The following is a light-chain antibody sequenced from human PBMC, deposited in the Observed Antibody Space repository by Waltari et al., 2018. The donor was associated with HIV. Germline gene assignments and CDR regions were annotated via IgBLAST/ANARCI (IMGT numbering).Light chain of an antibody. Sequence: QSALTQPASVSGSPGQSITISCTGTSSDVGTYSLVFWYQHHPDKAPKLMIYEGKKRPSGVSNRFSGSKSGNTASLTIAGLQAEDEADYYCSSYTSFSTVLFGGGTKLTVL. J-gene: IGLJ2*01. CDR1: SSDVGTYSL. CDR3: SSYTSFSTVL. CDR2: EGK. V-gene: IGLV2-23*01.